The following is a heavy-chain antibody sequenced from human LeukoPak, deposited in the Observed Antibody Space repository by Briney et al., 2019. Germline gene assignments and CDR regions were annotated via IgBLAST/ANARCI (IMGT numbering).Heavy chain of an antibody. CDR2: IYHSGST. J-gene: IGHJ3*02. CDR1: GYSISSGYY. V-gene: IGHV4-38-2*02. CDR3: AKSNGYGLVDI. D-gene: IGHD3-10*01. Sequence: SETLSLTCTVSGYSISSGYYWGWIRQPPGKGLEWIGSIYHSGSTYYNPSLKSRVTISVDTSKNQFSLKLNSVTAADTAVYYCAKSNGYGLVDIWGQGTMVTVFS.